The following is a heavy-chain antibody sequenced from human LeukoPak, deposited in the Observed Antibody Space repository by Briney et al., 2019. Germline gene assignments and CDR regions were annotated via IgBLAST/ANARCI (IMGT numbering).Heavy chain of an antibody. V-gene: IGHV4-34*01. CDR2: INHSGST. Sequence: SETLSLTCAVYGGSFSGYYWSCIRQPPGKGLEWIGEINHSGSTNYNPSFKSRATISVDTSKNQFSLHLTSVTAADTAVYYCARERTVREAGWFDPWGQGTLVTVSS. D-gene: IGHD3-10*01. J-gene: IGHJ5*02. CDR1: GGSFSGYY. CDR3: ARERTVREAGWFDP.